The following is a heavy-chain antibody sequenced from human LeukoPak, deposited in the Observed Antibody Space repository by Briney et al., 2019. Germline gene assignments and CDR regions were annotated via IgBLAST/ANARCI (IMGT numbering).Heavy chain of an antibody. D-gene: IGHD6-13*01. J-gene: IGHJ4*02. V-gene: IGHV3-9*01. CDR2: ISWNSGSI. CDR1: GFTFDDYA. CDR3: AKDTAYSSSWYFDY. Sequence: GGSLRLSCAASGFTFDDYAMPWVRQAPGKGLEWVSGISWNSGSIGYADSVKGRFTISRDNAKNSLYLQMNSLRAEDTALYYCAKDTAYSSSWYFDYWGQGTLVTVSS.